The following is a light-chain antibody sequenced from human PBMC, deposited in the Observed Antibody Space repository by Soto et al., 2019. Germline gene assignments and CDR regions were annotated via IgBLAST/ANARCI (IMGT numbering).Light chain of an antibody. CDR1: QSVSSSS. CDR3: QQYGGSPWT. J-gene: IGKJ1*01. Sequence: EIVLTQSPATLSLYTGERATLSCRASQSVSSSSLAWYQQRPGQPPRLLIFDASRRATGIPDRFSGSGSGTDFSLTISRLEPEDFAVYYCQQYGGSPWTFGQRTKVDIK. V-gene: IGKV3-20*01. CDR2: DAS.